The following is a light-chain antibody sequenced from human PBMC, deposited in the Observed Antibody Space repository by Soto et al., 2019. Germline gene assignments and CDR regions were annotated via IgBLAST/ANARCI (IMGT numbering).Light chain of an antibody. CDR3: QQYNRLYT. Sequence: DIQMTQSPSTLSASVGDRVTITCRASQSISSWLASYQQKPGKAPKLLIYKASSLESGVPSRFSGSGSGTEFTLTISILQPDDFATYYCQQYNRLYTFGQGTKLEIQ. CDR1: QSISSW. CDR2: KAS. J-gene: IGKJ2*01. V-gene: IGKV1-5*03.